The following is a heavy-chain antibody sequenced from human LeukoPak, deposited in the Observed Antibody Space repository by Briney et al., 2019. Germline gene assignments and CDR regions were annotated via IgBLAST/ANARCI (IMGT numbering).Heavy chain of an antibody. Sequence: GGSLRLSCAASEFTFSSYTMHWVRQAPGKGLEWVAVISYDGSDKYYADSVKGRFTVSRDNSKNTLYLQMNTLRAEDATMYYCARAPSGYYPYFDYWGQGTLVTVSS. V-gene: IGHV3-30*04. CDR3: ARAPSGYYPYFDY. D-gene: IGHD3-3*01. J-gene: IGHJ4*02. CDR1: EFTFSSYT. CDR2: ISYDGSDK.